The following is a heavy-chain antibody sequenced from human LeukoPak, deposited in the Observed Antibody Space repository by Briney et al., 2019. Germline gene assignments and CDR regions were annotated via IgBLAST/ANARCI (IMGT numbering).Heavy chain of an antibody. CDR2: INHSGST. D-gene: IGHD5-18*01. CDR1: GGSFSGYY. CDR3: ARVQLWGYYYYYMDV. Sequence: SETLSLTXAVYGGSFSGYYWSWIRQTPGKGLEWIGEINHSGSTNYNPSLKRRVTISVDTSKNQFSLKLSSVTAADTAVYYCARVQLWGYYYYYMDVWGKGTTVTVSS. J-gene: IGHJ6*03. V-gene: IGHV4-34*01.